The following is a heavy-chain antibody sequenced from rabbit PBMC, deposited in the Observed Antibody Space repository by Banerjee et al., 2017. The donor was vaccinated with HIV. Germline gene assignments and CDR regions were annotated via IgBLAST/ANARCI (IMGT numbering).Heavy chain of an antibody. CDR1: GFSFSSSYY. CDR2: IYAGSSGST. D-gene: IGHD4-2*01. Sequence: QSLEESGGDLVQPEGSLTLTCTASGFSFSSSYYMCWVRQAPGKGLEWIACIYAGSSGSTYYASWAKGRFTISKSSSTTVTLQMTSLTAADTATYFCAREDVGALNYALKLWGPGTLVTVS. J-gene: IGHJ4*01. V-gene: IGHV1S40*01. CDR3: AREDVGALNYALKL.